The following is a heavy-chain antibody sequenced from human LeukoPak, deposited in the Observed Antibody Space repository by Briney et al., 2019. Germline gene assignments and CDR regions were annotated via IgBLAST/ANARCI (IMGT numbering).Heavy chain of an antibody. D-gene: IGHD3-10*01. Sequence: SVKVSCKASGGTFSSYAISWVRQAPGQGLEWMGGIIPIFGTANYAQKFQGRVTITADESTSTAYMELSSLRSEDTAVYYCARVDYYGSGPGDWGQGTLVTVSS. CDR3: ARVDYYGSGPGD. CDR2: IIPIFGTA. CDR1: GGTFSSYA. J-gene: IGHJ4*02. V-gene: IGHV1-69*13.